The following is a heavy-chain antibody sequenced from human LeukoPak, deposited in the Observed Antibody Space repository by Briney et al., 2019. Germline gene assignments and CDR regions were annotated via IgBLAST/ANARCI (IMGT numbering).Heavy chain of an antibody. CDR1: RFTLSTYW. V-gene: IGHV3-7*01. Sequence: GSLRLSCAASRFTLSTYWMSWVRQAPGKGLEWVAHIKQDGSQEYYVDSVKGRFTISRDSAKNSLYLQMNSLRAEDTAVYYCARSRYFDYWGQGTLVTVSS. CDR2: IKQDGSQE. J-gene: IGHJ4*02. CDR3: ARSRYFDY.